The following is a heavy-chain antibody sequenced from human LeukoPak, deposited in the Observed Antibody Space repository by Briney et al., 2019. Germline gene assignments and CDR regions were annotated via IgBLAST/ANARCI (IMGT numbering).Heavy chain of an antibody. V-gene: IGHV4-59*08. CDR1: GGSISSHY. CDR2: IYYSGTT. Sequence: SETLSLTYTVSGGSISSHYWSWVRQPPGKGLEWIGYIYYSGTTSYNSSLQSRVTISVDTSKNQFSLKLNSVTAADTAVYYCASIGYCSGGSCLYFDHWGQGTLVTVSS. CDR3: ASIGYCSGGSCLYFDH. J-gene: IGHJ4*02. D-gene: IGHD2-15*01.